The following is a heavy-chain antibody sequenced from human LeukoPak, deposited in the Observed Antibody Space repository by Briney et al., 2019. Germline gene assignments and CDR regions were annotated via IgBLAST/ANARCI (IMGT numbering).Heavy chain of an antibody. J-gene: IGHJ5*02. D-gene: IGHD3-22*01. V-gene: IGHV3-7*01. CDR1: GFTFNNYW. Sequence: GGSLRLSCAASGFTFNNYWMSWVRQAPGKGLEWVANIKQDESEKYYVDSVKGRFTISRDNAKNSLSLQMNSLRAEDTAVYSCARGSYGSGSYYAGNWFDPWGQGTLVTVSS. CDR3: ARGSYGSGSYYAGNWFDP. CDR2: IKQDESEK.